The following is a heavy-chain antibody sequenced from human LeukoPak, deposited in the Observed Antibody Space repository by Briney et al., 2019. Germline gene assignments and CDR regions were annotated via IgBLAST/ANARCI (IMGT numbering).Heavy chain of an antibody. CDR1: GFTFSSYS. CDR3: VKAILYAPMADFDS. J-gene: IGHJ4*02. Sequence: GGSLRLSCSASGFTFSSYSMHWVRQAPGKGLDYVSAISSHGDSTFYADSVKDRFTISRDNSKNTLYLQVSSLRAEDTAVYYCVKAILYAPMADFDSWGQGTLVTVSS. CDR2: ISSHGDST. V-gene: IGHV3-64D*09. D-gene: IGHD2/OR15-2a*01.